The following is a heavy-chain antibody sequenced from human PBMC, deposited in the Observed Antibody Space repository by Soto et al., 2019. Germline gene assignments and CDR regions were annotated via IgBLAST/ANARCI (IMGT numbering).Heavy chain of an antibody. D-gene: IGHD2-21*01. J-gene: IGHJ4*02. V-gene: IGHV1-69*02. CDR1: GSTFSSYT. CDR3: ARGGDGYNFGAVY. Sequence: ASVKVSCKASGSTFSSYTISWVRQAPGQGLEWMGRIIPILGIANYAQKFQGSVTITADKSTSTAYMELSSLRSDDTAVYYCARGGDGYNFGAVYWRQGTPVTVS. CDR2: IIPILGIA.